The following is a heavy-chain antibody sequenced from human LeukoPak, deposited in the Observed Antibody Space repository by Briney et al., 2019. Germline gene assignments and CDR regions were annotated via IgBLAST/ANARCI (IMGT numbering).Heavy chain of an antibody. Sequence: SETLSLTCTVSGGSISSYYWSWIRQPPGKGLEWIGYIYYSGSTNYNPSLKSRVTISVDTSKNQFSLKLSSVTAADTAVYYCARVMMGGDAFDIWGQGTMVTVSS. V-gene: IGHV4-59*01. CDR2: IYYSGST. CDR3: ARVMMGGDAFDI. CDR1: GGSISSYY. D-gene: IGHD3-16*01. J-gene: IGHJ3*02.